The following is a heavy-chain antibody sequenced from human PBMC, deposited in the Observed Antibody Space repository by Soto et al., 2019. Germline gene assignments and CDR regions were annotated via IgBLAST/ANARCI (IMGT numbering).Heavy chain of an antibody. CDR1: GYIFTNYY. D-gene: IGHD3-16*01. CDR3: ARDPALGGPFDY. J-gene: IGHJ4*02. V-gene: IGHV1-46*01. CDR2: IHPGGGST. Sequence: ASVKVSCKASGYIFTNYYMHWVRQAPGQGLEWMGMIHPGGGSTSYAQKVQGRVTMTTDTSTSTAYMELRSLRSDDTAVYYCARDPALGGPFDYWGQGTLVTVSS.